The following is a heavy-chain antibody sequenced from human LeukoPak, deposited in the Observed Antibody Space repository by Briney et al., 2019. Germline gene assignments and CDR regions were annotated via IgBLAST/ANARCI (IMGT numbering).Heavy chain of an antibody. V-gene: IGHV1-2*02. CDR3: ARASYTTYYDFWSGYYPPDY. D-gene: IGHD3-3*01. CDR2: INPNSGGT. J-gene: IGHJ4*02. CDR1: GYTFTGYY. Sequence: ASVKVSCKASGYTFTGYYMHWVRQAPGQGLEWMGWINPNSGGTNYAQKFQGRVTMTTDTSTSTAYMELRSLRSDDTAVYYCARASYTTYYDFWSGYYPPDYWGQGTLVTVSS.